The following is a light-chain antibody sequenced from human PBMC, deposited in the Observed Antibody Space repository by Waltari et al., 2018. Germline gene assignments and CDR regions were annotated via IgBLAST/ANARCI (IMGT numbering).Light chain of an antibody. CDR2: EDT. V-gene: IGLV2-23*01. CDR3: CSNAYDRAFGVI. J-gene: IGLJ2*01. CDR1: CLDSPIDNL. Sequence: QSTLTQPDSVSGSPGQSITIPCSGSCLDSPIDNLFSWYQHKPGGPPQLLIFEDTKRPSGVSFRFSGSKSGDTASLIISGLQVEDEADYYCCSNAYDRAFGVIFGGGTRVTVL.